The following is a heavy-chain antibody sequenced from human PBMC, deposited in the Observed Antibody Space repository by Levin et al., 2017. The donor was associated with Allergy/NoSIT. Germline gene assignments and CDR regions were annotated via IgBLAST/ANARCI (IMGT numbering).Heavy chain of an antibody. D-gene: IGHD2-21*02. CDR1: GLTFSSFA. V-gene: IGHV3-23*01. CDR3: AKDSLHEEVSANFWYFDL. Sequence: LSLTCAASGLTFSSFAVNWVRRAPGKGLEWVSVISGSGGSTFYADSVKGRFTISRDNSKNTVFLQMNSLRVEDTAIYYCAKDSLHEEVSANFWYFDLWGRGTLVTVSS. J-gene: IGHJ2*01. CDR2: ISGSGGST.